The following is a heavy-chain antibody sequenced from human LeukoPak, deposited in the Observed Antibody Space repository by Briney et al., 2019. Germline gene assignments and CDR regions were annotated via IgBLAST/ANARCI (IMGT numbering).Heavy chain of an antibody. CDR1: GFTFDRFA. J-gene: IGHJ3*02. CDR3: AKDHVGATRRGAFDI. Sequence: PGGSLRLSCAASGFTFDRFAMNWVRQAPGKGLEWVSVISGSGVSTNSADSVKGRFTISRDNAKNTLYLQMNSLRTEDTAVYYCAKDHVGATRRGAFDIWGQGTLVTVSS. V-gene: IGHV3-23*01. D-gene: IGHD1-26*01. CDR2: ISGSGVST.